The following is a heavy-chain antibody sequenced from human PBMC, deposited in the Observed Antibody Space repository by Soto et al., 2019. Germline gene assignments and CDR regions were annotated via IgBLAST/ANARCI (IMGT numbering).Heavy chain of an antibody. CDR2: ISGTGGTT. D-gene: IGHD6-19*01. Sequence: EVQLLESGGGLVQPGGSLRLSCAASEFTFSSYAMNWVRQAPGKGLEWVSAISGTGGTTYYADSVKGRFTISRDNSKNTLYLQMNSLRAEDTAVYYCAKVMESSAWYNPVDYWGQGTLVTVSS. V-gene: IGHV3-23*01. CDR1: EFTFSSYA. CDR3: AKVMESSAWYNPVDY. J-gene: IGHJ4*02.